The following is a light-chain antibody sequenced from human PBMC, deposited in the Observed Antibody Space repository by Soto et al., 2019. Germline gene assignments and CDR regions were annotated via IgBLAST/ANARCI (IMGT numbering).Light chain of an antibody. CDR2: DVS. V-gene: IGLV2-14*01. CDR1: SSDVGGYNY. J-gene: IGLJ1*01. CDR3: SSYTSSSTLHV. Sequence: ALTQPASVSGSPGQSITISCTGTSSDVGGYNYVSWYQQHPGKAPKLMIYDVSNRPSGVSNRFSGSKSGNTASLTISGLQAEDEADYYCSSYTSSSTLHVFGTGTKVTVL.